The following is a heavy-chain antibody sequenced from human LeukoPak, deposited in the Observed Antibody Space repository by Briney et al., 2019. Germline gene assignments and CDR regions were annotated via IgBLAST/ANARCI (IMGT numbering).Heavy chain of an antibody. D-gene: IGHD3-22*01. J-gene: IGHJ4*02. V-gene: IGHV1-8*01. CDR2: MNPNSGNT. CDR3: ARGADYYDSSGHCAHFDY. Sequence: MGWMNPNSGNTGYAQKFQGRVTMTRNTSISTAYMELSSLRSEDTAVYYCARGADYYDSSGHCAHFDYWGQGTLVTVCS.